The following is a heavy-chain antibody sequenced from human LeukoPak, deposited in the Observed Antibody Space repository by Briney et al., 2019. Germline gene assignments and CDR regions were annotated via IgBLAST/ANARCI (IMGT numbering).Heavy chain of an antibody. J-gene: IGHJ4*02. CDR1: GTSITSYY. CDR3: AKWASDNRAFDL. CDR2: GHYSGNT. Sequence: SETLSLTCTVSGTSITSYYWNWIRRAPGQGPEWIGYGHYSGNTKYNPPLKSRVTISVDTSKNQFSLRLSSVTAADTAVYFCAKWASDNRAFDLWGQGTLVTVSS. D-gene: IGHD2-8*01. V-gene: IGHV4-59*08.